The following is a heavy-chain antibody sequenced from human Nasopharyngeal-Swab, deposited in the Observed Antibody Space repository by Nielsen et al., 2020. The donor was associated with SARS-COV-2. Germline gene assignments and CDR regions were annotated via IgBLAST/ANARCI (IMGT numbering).Heavy chain of an antibody. CDR2: IYYSGST. CDR1: GGSISSYY. J-gene: IGHJ4*02. Sequence: SETLSLTCTVSGGSISSYYWSWIRQPPGKGLEWIGYIYYSGSTKYNPSLKSRVAISVDTSKNQFSLNLNSVTAADTAVYYCARFARELLSGSGSYHLDYWGQGTLVTVSS. D-gene: IGHD3-10*01. CDR3: ARFARELLSGSGSYHLDY. V-gene: IGHV4-59*01.